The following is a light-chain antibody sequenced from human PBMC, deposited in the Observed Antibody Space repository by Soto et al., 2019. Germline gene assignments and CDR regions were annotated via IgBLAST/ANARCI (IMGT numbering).Light chain of an antibody. V-gene: IGKV1-5*03. Sequence: DIQMPQSPSTLSASVGDRVTITCRASQSVNRWLAWYQQKPGKAPKLLIYETSSLESGVPSRFGGSGSGTEFTLTISSLEPEDFAVYYCQQRSNWPPITFGQGTRLGIK. CDR3: QQRSNWPPIT. CDR2: ETS. J-gene: IGKJ5*01. CDR1: QSVNRW.